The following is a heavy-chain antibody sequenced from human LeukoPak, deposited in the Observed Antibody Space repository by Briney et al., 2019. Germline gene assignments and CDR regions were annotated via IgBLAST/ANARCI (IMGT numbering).Heavy chain of an antibody. Sequence: GASVKVSCKASGYTFTSYYMHWVRQAPGQGLEWMGIINPSGGSTSYAQKFQGRVTMTRDTSTSTVYMELSSLRSEDTAVYYCARARFSGSYHYYYYGMDVWGQGTTVTVSS. D-gene: IGHD3-10*01. V-gene: IGHV1-46*01. J-gene: IGHJ6*02. CDR3: ARARFSGSYHYYYYGMDV. CDR1: GYTFTSYY. CDR2: INPSGGST.